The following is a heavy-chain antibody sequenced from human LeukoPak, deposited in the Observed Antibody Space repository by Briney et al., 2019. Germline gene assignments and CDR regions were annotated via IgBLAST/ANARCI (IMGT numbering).Heavy chain of an antibody. Sequence: QPGGSLRLSCAASRFTFSSYAMHWVRQAPGKGLEWVAVISYDGSNKYYADSVKGRFTISRDNSKNTLYLQMNSLRAEDTAVYYCAIPLARYYDSPAKDWGQGTLVTVSS. CDR1: RFTFSSYA. CDR2: ISYDGSNK. J-gene: IGHJ4*02. V-gene: IGHV3-30*04. D-gene: IGHD3-22*01. CDR3: AIPLARYYDSPAKD.